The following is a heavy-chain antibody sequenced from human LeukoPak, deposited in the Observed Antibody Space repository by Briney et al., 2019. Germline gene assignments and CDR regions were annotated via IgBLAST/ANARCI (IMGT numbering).Heavy chain of an antibody. CDR2: IYYSGST. D-gene: IGHD3-22*01. CDR1: GGSISSGGYY. J-gene: IGHJ3*02. CDR3: ARYRITMIVVVTKNDAFDI. Sequence: SETLSLTCTVSGGSISSGGYYWSWIRQHPGKGLEWIVYIYYSGSTYYNPSLKSRVTISVDTAKNQFSLKLSSVTAADTAVYYCARYRITMIVVVTKNDAFDIWGQGTMVTVSS. V-gene: IGHV4-31*03.